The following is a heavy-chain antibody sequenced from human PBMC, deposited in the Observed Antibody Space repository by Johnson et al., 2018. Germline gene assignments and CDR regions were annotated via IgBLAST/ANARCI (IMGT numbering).Heavy chain of an antibody. V-gene: IGHV3-49*05. J-gene: IGHJ6*03. CDR2: IRSKAYGGTT. CDR3: ARSGFIAAAFYYMDV. Sequence: EVQLLETGGGLVKPGGSLRLSCTASGFTFGDYAMSWFRQAPRTGLEWVGFIRSKAYGGTTEYAASVKGRFTISRDDSKSIAYLKMNSLKTEDTAVYYCARSGFIAAAFYYMDVWGKGTTVTVSS. CDR1: GFTFGDYA. D-gene: IGHD6-13*01.